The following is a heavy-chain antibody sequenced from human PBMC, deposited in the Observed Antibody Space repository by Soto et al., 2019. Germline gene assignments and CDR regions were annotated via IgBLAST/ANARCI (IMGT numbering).Heavy chain of an antibody. D-gene: IGHD6-6*01. CDR1: EFTFSSYW. V-gene: IGHV3-74*01. CDR2: INGDGTRA. CDR3: GIGYSTSSSVYRGV. J-gene: IGHJ6*03. Sequence: EVQLVEVESGGGLVQPGGSLRLSCTAAEFTFSSYWMHWVRQAPGKGPVWVSRINGDGTRASYAESVKGRFTVSRNKAKNTLDRQMNSRRAKDTAVYYCGIGYSTSSSVYRGVWGKGTTVTVSS.